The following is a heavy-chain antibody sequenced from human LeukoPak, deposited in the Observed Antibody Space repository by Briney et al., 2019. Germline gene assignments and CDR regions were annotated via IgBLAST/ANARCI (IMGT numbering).Heavy chain of an antibody. CDR1: GGTFSNYS. J-gene: IGHJ5*02. CDR2: IIPIFGTA. Sequence: GASVKVSCKASGGTFSNYSISWVRQAPGQGLEWMGEIIPIFGTANYAQKFQGRVTITADKSTSTAYMELRSLRSDDTAVYYCARGLEWLTRRHTWFDPWGQGTLVTVSS. V-gene: IGHV1-69*06. CDR3: ARGLEWLTRRHTWFDP. D-gene: IGHD3-3*01.